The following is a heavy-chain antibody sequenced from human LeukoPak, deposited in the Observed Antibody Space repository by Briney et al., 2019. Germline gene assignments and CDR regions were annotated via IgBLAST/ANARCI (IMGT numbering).Heavy chain of an antibody. Sequence: ASVKVSCKASGYTFTGYYMHWVRQAPGQGLEWMGRINPNSGGTNYAQKFQGRVTMTRDTSISTAYMELSRLRSGDTAVYYCARVQDNWNDGFDYWGQGTLVTVSS. CDR3: ARVQDNWNDGFDY. D-gene: IGHD1-1*01. CDR1: GYTFTGYY. V-gene: IGHV1-2*06. CDR2: INPNSGGT. J-gene: IGHJ4*02.